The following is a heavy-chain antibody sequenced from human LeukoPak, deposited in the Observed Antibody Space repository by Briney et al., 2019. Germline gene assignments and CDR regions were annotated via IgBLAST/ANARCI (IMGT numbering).Heavy chain of an antibody. CDR2: ISSSGSTI. J-gene: IGHJ4*02. D-gene: IGHD3-10*01. Sequence: GGSLRLSCAASGFTFSSYEMNWVRQAPGKGLEWVSYISSSGSTIYYADSVKGRFTISRDNAKNPLFLQMNSLRAEDTAVYYCVRQYFYGSGSYLWAPDYWGQGTLVTVSS. CDR1: GFTFSSYE. CDR3: VRQYFYGSGSYLWAPDY. V-gene: IGHV3-48*03.